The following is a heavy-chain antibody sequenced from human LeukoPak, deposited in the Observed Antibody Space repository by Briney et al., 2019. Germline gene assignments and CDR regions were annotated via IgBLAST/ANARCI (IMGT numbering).Heavy chain of an antibody. CDR3: ARGLYDFWSGYYNWFDP. CDR1: GGSISSYY. J-gene: IGHJ5*02. V-gene: IGHV4-59*01. D-gene: IGHD3-3*01. CDR2: IYYSGST. Sequence: SETLSLTCTVSGGSISSYYWSWIRQPPGKGLEWIGYIYYSGSTNYNPSLKSRVTISVDTSKNQFSLKLSSVTAADTAVYYCARGLYDFWSGYYNWFDPWGQGTQVTVSS.